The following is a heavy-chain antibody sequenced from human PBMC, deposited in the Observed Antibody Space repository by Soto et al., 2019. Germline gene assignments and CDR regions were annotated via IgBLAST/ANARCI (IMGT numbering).Heavy chain of an antibody. CDR2: LSYDGSEK. V-gene: IGHV3-30*18. CDR1: GFTFKNYG. D-gene: IGHD3-3*01. Sequence: PGGSLRLSCVVSGFTFKNYGMHWVRQAPGKGLEWVSVLSYDGSEKDYAASVRGRFTISRDNSKNTLYLQMNSLRTEDTAIYYCAKFPRGNYEPSWGQGTLVTVYS. CDR3: AKFPRGNYEPS. J-gene: IGHJ5*02.